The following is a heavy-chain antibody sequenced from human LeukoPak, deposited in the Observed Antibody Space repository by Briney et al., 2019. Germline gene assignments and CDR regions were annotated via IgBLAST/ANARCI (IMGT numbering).Heavy chain of an antibody. CDR3: ARSGDRFDP. CDR2: IYYSGST. CDR1: GGSISSSSYY. J-gene: IGHJ5*02. Sequence: SETLSLTCTVSGGSISSSSYYWGWIRQPPGKGLEWIGSIYYSGSTYYNPSLKSRVTISVDTSKNQFSLKLSSVTAADTAVYYCARSGDRFDPWGQGTLVTVSS. D-gene: IGHD3-10*01. V-gene: IGHV4-39*01.